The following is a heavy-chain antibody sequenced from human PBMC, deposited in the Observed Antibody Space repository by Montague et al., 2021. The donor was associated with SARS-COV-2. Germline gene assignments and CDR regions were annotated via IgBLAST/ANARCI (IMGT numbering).Heavy chain of an antibody. Sequence: SETLSLTCPVSGGSISSNFWSWIRQPPGKGLEWIGYIYYSGSTNYNPSLKSRVTISVDTSKKQFSLQLSSVTAADTAVYYCARTRGYDPLFDFWGQGTLVTVSS. CDR1: GGSISSNF. CDR2: IYYSGST. J-gene: IGHJ4*02. CDR3: ARTRGYDPLFDF. D-gene: IGHD5-12*01. V-gene: IGHV4-59*01.